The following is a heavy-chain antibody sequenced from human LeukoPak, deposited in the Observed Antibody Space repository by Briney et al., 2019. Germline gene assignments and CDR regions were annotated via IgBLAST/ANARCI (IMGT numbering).Heavy chain of an antibody. Sequence: ASVKVSCKASGYTFTGYYMHWVRQAPGQGLEWMGWINPNSGDTHYAQKFQGRVTMTRDTSISTAYMELSRLRSDDTAVYYCAREGGAAAGPKQYYFDYWGQGTLVTVSS. J-gene: IGHJ4*02. CDR1: GYTFTGYY. CDR3: AREGGAAAGPKQYYFDY. D-gene: IGHD6-13*01. V-gene: IGHV1-2*02. CDR2: INPNSGDT.